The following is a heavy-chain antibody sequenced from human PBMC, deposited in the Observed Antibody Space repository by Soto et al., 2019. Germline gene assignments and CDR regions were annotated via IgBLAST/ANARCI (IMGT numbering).Heavy chain of an antibody. D-gene: IGHD3-9*01. V-gene: IGHV1-69*01. Sequence: QVQLVQSGAEVKKPGSSVKVSCKASGGTFSSYAISWVRQAPGQGLEWMGGIIPIFGTANYAQKFQGRVTITADESTSTAYMELSSLRSEDTAVYYCARDSMSYDILSPIREFDPWGQGTLVTVSS. CDR3: ARDSMSYDILSPIREFDP. CDR1: GGTFSSYA. J-gene: IGHJ5*02. CDR2: IIPIFGTA.